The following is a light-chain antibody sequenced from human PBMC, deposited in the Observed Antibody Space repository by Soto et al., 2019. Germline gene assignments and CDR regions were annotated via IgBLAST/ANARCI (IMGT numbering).Light chain of an antibody. Sequence: QSVLTQPASVSGSPGQSITISCTGTSSDVGAYNYVSWYQQHPGKAPKLMIYDVSNRPSGVSNRFSGSKSGNTASLTISGLQAEDEADYYCSSYTNSNTYVFGTGTKLTVL. V-gene: IGLV2-14*01. CDR3: SSYTNSNTYV. CDR2: DVS. CDR1: SSDVGAYNY. J-gene: IGLJ1*01.